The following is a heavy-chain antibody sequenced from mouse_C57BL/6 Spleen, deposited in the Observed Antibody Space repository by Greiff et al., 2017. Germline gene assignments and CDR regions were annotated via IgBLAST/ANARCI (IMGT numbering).Heavy chain of an antibody. CDR1: GYAFSSSW. J-gene: IGHJ1*03. Sequence: QVQLKQSGPELVKPGASVKISCKASGYAFSSSWMNWVKQRPGKGLEWIGRIYPGDGDTNYNGKFKGKATLTADKSSSTAYMQLSSLTSEDSAVYFCARSGLLRDFEVWGTGTTVTVSS. CDR2: IYPGDGDT. D-gene: IGHD2-3*01. V-gene: IGHV1-82*01. CDR3: ARSGLLRDFEV.